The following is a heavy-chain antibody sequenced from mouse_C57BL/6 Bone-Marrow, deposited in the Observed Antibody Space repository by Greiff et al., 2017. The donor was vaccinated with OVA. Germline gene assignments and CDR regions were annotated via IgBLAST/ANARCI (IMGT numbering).Heavy chain of an antibody. CDR3: ARCYYYAMDY. J-gene: IGHJ4*01. V-gene: IGHV5-6*01. D-gene: IGHD3-3*01. CDR1: GFTFSSYG. CDR2: ISSGGSYT. Sequence: EVMLVESGGDLVKPGGSLKLSCAASGFTFSSYGMSWVRQTPDKRLEWVATISSGGSYTYYPDSVKGRFTLTRDNAKNTLYLEMSSLKSEDTAMYFCARCYYYAMDYWGQGTLVTVSS.